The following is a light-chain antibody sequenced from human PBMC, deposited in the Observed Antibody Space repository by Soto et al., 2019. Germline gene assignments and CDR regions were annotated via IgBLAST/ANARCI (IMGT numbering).Light chain of an antibody. CDR1: QGISSY. V-gene: IGKV1-8*01. J-gene: IGKJ4*01. CDR2: AAS. CDR3: QQYENLPLT. Sequence: AIRMTQSPSSFSASTGDRVTITCRASQGISSYLAWYQQKPGKAPKLLIYAASTLQSGVPSRFSGSGSGTDFTLTISCLQSEDFATYYCQQYENLPLTFGGGTKVEMK.